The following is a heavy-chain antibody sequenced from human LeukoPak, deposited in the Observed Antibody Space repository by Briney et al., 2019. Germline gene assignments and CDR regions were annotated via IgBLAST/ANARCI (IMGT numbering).Heavy chain of an antibody. CDR2: INHSGST. Sequence: PSETLSLTCAVYGGSFSGYYWSWIRQPPGKGLEWIGEINHSGSTNYNPSLKSRVTISVDTSKNQFSLKLSSVTAADTAVYYCARARVVTGIDYWGQGTLVTVSS. J-gene: IGHJ4*02. V-gene: IGHV4-34*01. D-gene: IGHD7-27*01. CDR1: GGSFSGYY. CDR3: ARARVVTGIDY.